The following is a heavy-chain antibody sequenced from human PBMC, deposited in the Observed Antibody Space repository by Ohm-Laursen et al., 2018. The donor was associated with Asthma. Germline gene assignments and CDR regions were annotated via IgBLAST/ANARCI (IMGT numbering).Heavy chain of an antibody. J-gene: IGHJ4*02. D-gene: IGHD3-22*01. CDR1: GFTFSSYG. Sequence: SSLRLSCAASGFTFSSYGMHWVRQAPGKGLEWVAVISYDGSNKYYADSVKGRFTISRDNSKNTLYLQMNSLRAEDTAVYYCAKNEDYDSSGYYLDYWGQGTLVTVSP. CDR2: ISYDGSNK. V-gene: IGHV3-30*18. CDR3: AKNEDYDSSGYYLDY.